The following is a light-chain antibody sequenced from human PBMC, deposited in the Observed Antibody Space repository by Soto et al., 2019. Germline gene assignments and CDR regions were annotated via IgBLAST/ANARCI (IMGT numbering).Light chain of an antibody. CDR1: QSVSSN. CDR3: QQYNNWPT. J-gene: IGKJ4*01. Sequence: EIVMTQSPATLSVSPGERATLSCRASQSVSSNLAWYQQKPGQAPRLLIYGASTRATGLPARFSGSGSGTEFTLTISSLQSEDFAVHYCQQYNNWPTFGGGTKVEIK. CDR2: GAS. V-gene: IGKV3-15*01.